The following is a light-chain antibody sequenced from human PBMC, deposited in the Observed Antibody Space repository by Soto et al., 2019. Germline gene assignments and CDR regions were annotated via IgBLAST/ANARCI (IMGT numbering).Light chain of an antibody. CDR2: GTS. V-gene: IGKV3-20*01. CDR3: QQYDNSPRT. Sequence: EIVLTQSPGTLSLSPGERATLSCRASQSVNSNSLAWYQQKPGQGPRLLMYGTSSRATGIPDRFSGSGSGTDFTLTISRLEPEDVAVYYWQQYDNSPRTFGQGTKVEIK. J-gene: IGKJ1*01. CDR1: QSVNSNS.